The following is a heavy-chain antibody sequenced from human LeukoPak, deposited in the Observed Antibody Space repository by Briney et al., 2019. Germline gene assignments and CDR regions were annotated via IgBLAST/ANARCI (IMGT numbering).Heavy chain of an antibody. Sequence: PSQTLSLTCTVSNGSISSDTYFWSWIRQPAGKGLEWIGRMSSSGISTYSPTLKSRVTISIDTSRNQFSLKLSSVTAADTAVYYCARVSGSYPPYYFDYWGQGTLVTVSS. CDR3: ARVSGSYPPYYFDY. J-gene: IGHJ4*02. CDR2: MSSSGIS. CDR1: NGSISSDTYF. D-gene: IGHD1-26*01. V-gene: IGHV4-61*02.